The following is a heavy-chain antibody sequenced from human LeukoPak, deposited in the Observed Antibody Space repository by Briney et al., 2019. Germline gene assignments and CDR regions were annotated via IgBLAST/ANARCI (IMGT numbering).Heavy chain of an antibody. V-gene: IGHV4-39*01. CDR2: LLYNGNT. Sequence: SETLSLTCTVAGGSISSDVHYWDWIRQAPGKGLEWIGSLLYNGNTWYNPSLESRVTISVDTSENQFSLRLTSVSAADTALYFCTRRGSGNGGTYAGMDVWGLGTSVTVSS. CDR3: TRRGSGNGGTYAGMDV. D-gene: IGHD1-26*01. J-gene: IGHJ6*02. CDR1: GGSISSDVHY.